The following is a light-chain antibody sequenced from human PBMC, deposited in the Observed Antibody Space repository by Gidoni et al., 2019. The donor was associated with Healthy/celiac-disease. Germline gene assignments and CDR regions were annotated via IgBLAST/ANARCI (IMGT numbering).Light chain of an antibody. CDR3: NSYTGSSTLVV. V-gene: IGLV2-14*01. CDR1: SSDVGSYND. CDR2: DFS. Sequence: SALPQPAPVAASRGQAITISCTGTSSDVGSYNDVSWYQQHPGKGPKRMIYDFSNRPSGVSNLFSGSKAGNTASLTISGLQAEDEADYYCNSYTGSSTLVVFGGGTKLTVL. J-gene: IGLJ3*02.